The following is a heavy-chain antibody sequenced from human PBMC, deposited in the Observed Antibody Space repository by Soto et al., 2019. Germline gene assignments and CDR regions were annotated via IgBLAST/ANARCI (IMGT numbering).Heavy chain of an antibody. V-gene: IGHV1-18*01. Sequence: QVQLVQSGAEVKKPGASVKVSCKASGYTFTSYGISWVRQAPGQGLEWMGWISAYNGNTKHAQKLQGRVTMTTDTATSTADMALRSLRSADTDVYYCARDSPPVDYWGQGTLVPVSS. CDR1: GYTFTSYG. CDR2: ISAYNGNT. CDR3: ARDSPPVDY. J-gene: IGHJ4*02.